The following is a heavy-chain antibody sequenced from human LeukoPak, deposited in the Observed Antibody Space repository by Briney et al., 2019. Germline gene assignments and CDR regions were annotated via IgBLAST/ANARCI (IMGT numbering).Heavy chain of an antibody. CDR2: IYHSGST. Sequence: SGTLSLTCAVSGGSISSSNWWSWVRQTPGKGLEWIGEIYHSGSTNYNPSLKSRVTISVDKSKNQFSLKLSSVTAADTAVYYCARMGIAVAGTIRWFDPWGQGTLVTVSS. CDR3: ARMGIAVAGTIRWFDP. CDR1: GGSISSSNW. J-gene: IGHJ5*02. V-gene: IGHV4-4*02. D-gene: IGHD6-19*01.